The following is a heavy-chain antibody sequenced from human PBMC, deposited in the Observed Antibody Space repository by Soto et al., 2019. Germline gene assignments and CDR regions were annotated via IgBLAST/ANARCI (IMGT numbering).Heavy chain of an antibody. V-gene: IGHV4-30-2*03. J-gene: IGHJ6*02. Sequence: SETLSLTCAVSGGSISSGGYSWSWIRQPPGKSLEWIGYIYHSGSTYYNPSLNSRVTVSVDTSKNQFSLKVTSVTAADTAVYYCARLHGYCISSSCHGHYAMDVWGQGTTVTVSS. CDR2: IYHSGST. D-gene: IGHD2-2*01. CDR3: ARLHGYCISSSCHGHYAMDV. CDR1: GGSISSGGYS.